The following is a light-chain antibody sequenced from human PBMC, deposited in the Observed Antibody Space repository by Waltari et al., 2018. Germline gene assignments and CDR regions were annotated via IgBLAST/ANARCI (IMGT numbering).Light chain of an antibody. J-gene: IGKJ1*01. CDR3: QQSHTTPWT. Sequence: DIQMTQSPSSLSASVGDTVTITCRASQRVDHYLNWYQQRQGKAPKLLIYGAANLQSGVPSRFSCSGSGTDFTLIIRSLKSEDSATYFCQQSHTTPWTFGLGTRVEVK. CDR1: QRVDHY. CDR2: GAA. V-gene: IGKV1-39*01.